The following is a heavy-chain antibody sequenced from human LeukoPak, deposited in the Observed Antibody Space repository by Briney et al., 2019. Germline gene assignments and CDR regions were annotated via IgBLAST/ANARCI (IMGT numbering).Heavy chain of an antibody. CDR3: ARDGRSGSDYFDY. D-gene: IGHD1-26*01. J-gene: IGHJ4*02. CDR1: GFTFSSYW. Sequence: PGGSLRLSCAASGFTFSSYWMSWVRQAPGKGLEWVANIKQDGSEKYYVDSVKGRFTISRDNAKNSLYLQMNSLRAEDTAVYYCARDGRSGSDYFDYWGQGTLATVSS. CDR2: IKQDGSEK. V-gene: IGHV3-7*01.